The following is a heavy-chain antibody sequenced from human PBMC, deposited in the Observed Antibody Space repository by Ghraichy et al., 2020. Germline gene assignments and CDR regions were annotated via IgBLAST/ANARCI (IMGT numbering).Heavy chain of an antibody. CDR2: ISSSSSTI. Sequence: GGSLRLSCAASGFTFSSYSMNWVRQAPGKGLEWVSYISSSSSTIYYADSVKGRFTISRDNAKNSLYLQMNSLRDEDTAVYYCASNYGGKPSFYYYGMDVWGQGTTVTVSS. D-gene: IGHD4-23*01. V-gene: IGHV3-48*02. CDR1: GFTFSSYS. J-gene: IGHJ6*02. CDR3: ASNYGGKPSFYYYGMDV.